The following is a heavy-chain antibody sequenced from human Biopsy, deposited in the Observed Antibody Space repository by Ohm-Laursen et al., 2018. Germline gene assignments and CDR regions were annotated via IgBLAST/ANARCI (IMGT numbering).Heavy chain of an antibody. CDR2: INHSGST. J-gene: IGHJ4*02. CDR3: ARGRLRAVARFDY. V-gene: IGHV4-34*01. CDR1: GGSFSGYY. D-gene: IGHD6-19*01. Sequence: SDTLSLTWAVYGGSFSGYYWSWIRQPPGRGLEWIGEINHSGSTNYNPSLKSRVTISVDTSKNQFSLKLSSVTAADTAVYYCARGRLRAVARFDYWGQGTLVTVSS.